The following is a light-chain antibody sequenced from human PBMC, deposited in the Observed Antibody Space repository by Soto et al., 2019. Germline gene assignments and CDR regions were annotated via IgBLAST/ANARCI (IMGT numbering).Light chain of an antibody. CDR3: ISYRSSSTPYV. V-gene: IGLV2-14*01. Sequence: QSVLTQPASVSGSPGQSITISCTGTSSDVGGYNYVSWYQEHPGKAPKLIIYDVSNRPSGVSNRFSGSKSGNTASLTISGLQAEDEADYYCISYRSSSTPYVFGTGTKLTVL. CDR2: DVS. CDR1: SSDVGGYNY. J-gene: IGLJ1*01.